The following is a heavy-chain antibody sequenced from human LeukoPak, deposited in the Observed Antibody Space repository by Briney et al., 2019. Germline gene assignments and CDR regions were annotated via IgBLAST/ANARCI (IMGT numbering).Heavy chain of an antibody. CDR2: MNPNSGNT. Sequence: GASVKVSCKASVYTFTSCDINWVRQATGQGLEWMGWMNPNSGNTGYGQSFQGRITITRDISIGTAYMELSNLTSEDTAIYYCTRGSSGRRDNWGQGTLVTVSA. V-gene: IGHV1-8*01. CDR3: TRGSSGRRDN. J-gene: IGHJ4*02. CDR1: VYTFTSCD. D-gene: IGHD6-19*01.